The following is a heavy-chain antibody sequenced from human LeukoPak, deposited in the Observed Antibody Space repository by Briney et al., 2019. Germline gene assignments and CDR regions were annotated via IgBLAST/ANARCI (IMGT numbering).Heavy chain of an antibody. Sequence: ASVEVSCKAFGYTFTSNYMHWVRQAPGQGPEWMGVISPSGGSTTYAQKFQGRVTLTRDMSTSTDYLELSSLRSEDTAVYYCARDNSVRDEAWWFNPGGQGTLVTVSS. CDR1: GYTFTSNY. CDR2: ISPSGGST. D-gene: IGHD5-24*01. J-gene: IGHJ5*02. CDR3: ARDNSVRDEAWWFNP. V-gene: IGHV1-46*01.